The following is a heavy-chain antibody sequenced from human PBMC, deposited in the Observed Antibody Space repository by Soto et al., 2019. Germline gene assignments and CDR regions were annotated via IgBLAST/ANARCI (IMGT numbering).Heavy chain of an antibody. CDR2: SYYSGST. CDR3: ARSNSGYGDF. D-gene: IGHD5-12*01. J-gene: IGHJ4*01. V-gene: IGHV4-59*01. CDR1: GDSISSYY. Sequence: SETLSLSCTVSGDSISSYYWSWIGQPTRKGLEWIGYSYYSGSTNYNPSLKSRVTIPVEPSKNQFSLKLSSVTAADTAVYYCARSNSGYGDFWSHGTPVTVSS.